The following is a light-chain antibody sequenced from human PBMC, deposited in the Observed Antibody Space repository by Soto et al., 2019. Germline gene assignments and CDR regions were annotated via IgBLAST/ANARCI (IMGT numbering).Light chain of an antibody. Sequence: EMVLTQSPATLSLSPGERATLSCRASQSVNSYLAWYQQKPGQAPRLLIYDASNRATGIPARFSGSGSGTHFTLTISSLEPKDFAVYYCQQGGTFGPGTRLEIK. CDR3: QQGGT. CDR2: DAS. V-gene: IGKV3-11*01. CDR1: QSVNSY. J-gene: IGKJ5*01.